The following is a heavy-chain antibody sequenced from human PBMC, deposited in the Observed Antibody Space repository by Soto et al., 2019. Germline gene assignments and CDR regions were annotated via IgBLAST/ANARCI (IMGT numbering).Heavy chain of an antibody. D-gene: IGHD6-13*01. CDR2: ISYDGSNK. V-gene: IGHV3-30*18. CDR3: AKDGSAAPGTQDYYYYGMDV. J-gene: IGHJ6*02. Sequence: QVHLVEAGGGLVQPGRSLRLSCAASGFTFSSYGMHWVRQAPGKGLEWVAVISYDGSNKYYADSVKGRFTISRDNSKNTLYLQMNRLSAEDTAVYYCAKDGSAAPGTQDYYYYGMDVWGQGTTFTVSS. CDR1: GFTFSSYG.